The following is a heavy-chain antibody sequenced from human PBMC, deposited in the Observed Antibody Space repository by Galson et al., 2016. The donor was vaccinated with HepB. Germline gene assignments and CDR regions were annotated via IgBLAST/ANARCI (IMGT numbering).Heavy chain of an antibody. CDR3: ARHRITIFGVVMGWFDP. CDR1: VGSISSSSYY. J-gene: IGHJ5*02. Sequence: SETLSLTCTVSVGSISSSSYYWGWIRQPPGKGLEWIGSIYYSGSTYYNPSLKSRVTISVDTSKNQFSLKLSSVTAADTAVYYCARHRITIFGVVMGWFDPWGQGTLVTVSS. D-gene: IGHD3-3*01. V-gene: IGHV4-39*01. CDR2: IYYSGST.